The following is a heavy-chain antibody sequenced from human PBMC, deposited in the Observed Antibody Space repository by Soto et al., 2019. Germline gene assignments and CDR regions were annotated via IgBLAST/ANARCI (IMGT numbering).Heavy chain of an antibody. CDR2: IYYSGST. CDR3: ASEAAAGQIDY. J-gene: IGHJ4*02. D-gene: IGHD6-13*01. Sequence: SETLSLTCTVSGGSISSYYWSWIRQPPGKGLEWIGYIYYSGSTNYNPSLKSRVTISVDTSKNQFSLKLSSVTAADTAVYYCASEAAAGQIDYWGQGTLVTVSS. CDR1: GGSISSYY. V-gene: IGHV4-59*08.